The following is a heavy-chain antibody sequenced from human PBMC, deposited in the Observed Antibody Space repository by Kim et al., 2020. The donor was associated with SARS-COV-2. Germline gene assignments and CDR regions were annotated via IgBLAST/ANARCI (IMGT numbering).Heavy chain of an antibody. J-gene: IGHJ4*02. CDR2: IWYDGSNK. CDR1: GFTFSSYG. CDR3: AKGWDGGYDLGTLDY. V-gene: IGHV3-33*06. D-gene: IGHD5-12*01. Sequence: GGSLRLSCAASGFTFSSYGMHWVRQAPGKGLEWVAVIWYDGSNKYYADSVKGRFTISRDNSKNTLYLQMNSLRAEDTAVYYCAKGWDGGYDLGTLDYWGQGTLVTVSS.